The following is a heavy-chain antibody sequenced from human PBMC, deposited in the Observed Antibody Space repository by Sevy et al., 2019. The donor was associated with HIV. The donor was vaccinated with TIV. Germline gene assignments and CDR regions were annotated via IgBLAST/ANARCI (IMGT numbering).Heavy chain of an antibody. CDR3: ATGIGLAAAGTRDWFDP. CDR2: FDPEDGET. D-gene: IGHD6-13*01. Sequence: ASVKVSCKVSGYTLTELSMHWVRQAPGKGREWMGGFDPEDGETIYAQKLQGRVTMTEDTSTDTAYMELSSLRSEDTAVYYCATGIGLAAAGTRDWFDPWGQGTLVTVSS. V-gene: IGHV1-24*01. J-gene: IGHJ5*02. CDR1: GYTLTELS.